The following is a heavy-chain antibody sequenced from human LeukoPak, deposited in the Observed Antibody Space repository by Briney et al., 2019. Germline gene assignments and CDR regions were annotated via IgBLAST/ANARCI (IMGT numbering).Heavy chain of an antibody. V-gene: IGHV4-59*08. CDR3: ARAPEVDTQFDY. CDR1: GGYISSYY. Sequence: SETLSLTCTVSGGYISSYYWSWIRQPPGKGLEWIGYIYYSGSTNYNPSLKSRVTISVDTHKNQFSLKLSSVPAADTAVYYCARAPEVDTQFDYWGQGTLVIVSS. J-gene: IGHJ4*02. D-gene: IGHD5-18*01. CDR2: IYYSGST.